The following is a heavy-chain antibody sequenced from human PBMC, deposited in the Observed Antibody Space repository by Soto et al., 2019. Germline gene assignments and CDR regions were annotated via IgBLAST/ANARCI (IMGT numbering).Heavy chain of an antibody. V-gene: IGHV1-46*01. Sequence: QVQLVQSGAEVKKPGASVKVSCKASGYTFTSYYMHWVRQAPGQVLAWIGIINPRGGSTSYAQKFQGRLTMTSDTSTSTVYMELSSLRSEDTAVYYCARGGTYDFWSGRTSWFDPWGQGTLVTVSS. CDR3: ARGGTYDFWSGRTSWFDP. CDR1: GYTFTSYY. CDR2: INPRGGST. D-gene: IGHD3-3*01. J-gene: IGHJ5*02.